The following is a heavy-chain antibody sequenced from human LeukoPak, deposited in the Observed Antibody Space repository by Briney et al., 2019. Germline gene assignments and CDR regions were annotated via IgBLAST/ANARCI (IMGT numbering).Heavy chain of an antibody. Sequence: PGGSLRLSCAASGFTVSSNYMSWVRQAPGKGLEGVAVIWYDGSNKYYADSVKGRFTISRDNSKNTLYLQMNSLRAEDTAVYYCARGVGGSGYYLFDYWGQGTLVTVSS. CDR2: IWYDGSNK. CDR1: GFTVSSNY. V-gene: IGHV3-33*08. D-gene: IGHD3-22*01. J-gene: IGHJ4*02. CDR3: ARGVGGSGYYLFDY.